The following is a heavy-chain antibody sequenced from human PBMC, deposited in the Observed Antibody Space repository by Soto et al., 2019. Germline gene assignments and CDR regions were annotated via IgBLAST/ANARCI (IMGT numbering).Heavy chain of an antibody. CDR2: IYYTGST. CDR3: ARDPTGPSPRWDV. CDR1: GGSMSRGGQS. D-gene: IGHD3-10*01. Sequence: SETLSLTCAVSGGSMSRGGQSWSWIRQPPGKGLEWLGFIYYTGSTYYNPSLKSRVTLSVDRSKNQFSLNLTSVTAADTAMYFCARDPTGPSPRWDVWGQGTRVTVSS. V-gene: IGHV4-30-2*01. J-gene: IGHJ6*02.